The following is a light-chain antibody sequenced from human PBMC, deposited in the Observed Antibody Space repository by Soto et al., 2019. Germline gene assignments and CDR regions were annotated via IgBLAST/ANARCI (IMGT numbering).Light chain of an antibody. Sequence: IVLTQSPGTLSLSPGESAALSCRASQSVDNYVAWYQQRPGQAPRLLLYASSRRAPGIPDRFSGSGSGTDFTLTISRLEPEEFAIYYCQQFVNSPSFGQGTKLEI. CDR2: ASS. CDR3: QQFVNSPS. V-gene: IGKV3-20*01. J-gene: IGKJ2*03. CDR1: QSVDNY.